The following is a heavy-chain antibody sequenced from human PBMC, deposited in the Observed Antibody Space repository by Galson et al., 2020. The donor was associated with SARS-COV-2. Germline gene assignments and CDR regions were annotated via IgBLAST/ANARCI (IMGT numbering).Heavy chain of an antibody. J-gene: IGHJ6*03. CDR2: INHRGST. D-gene: IGHD1-26*01. Sequence: SETLSLTCAVYGGSFKNYYWTWIRQSPGKGLQWIGEINHRGSTNYDPSLQGRVAMSVDTSKNQFSLRLSSVTAADTAVYYCVGGAEERRIIVGVPDYYTYMDVWGGGTAVTVSS. CDR1: GGSFKNYY. V-gene: IGHV4-34*01. CDR3: VGGAEERRIIVGVPDYYTYMDV.